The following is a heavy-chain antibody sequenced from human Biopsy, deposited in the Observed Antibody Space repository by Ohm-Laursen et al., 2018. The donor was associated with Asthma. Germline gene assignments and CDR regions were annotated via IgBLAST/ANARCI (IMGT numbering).Heavy chain of an antibody. J-gene: IGHJ4*01. CDR1: GGTFSSNS. D-gene: IGHD2-2*01. V-gene: IGHV1-69*15. CDR3: ARGPEYVRSSGALDY. Sequence: GSSVKVSCKASGGTFSSNSINWARQAPGQGLEWMGRIIPIFGPTNYAQKFQGRVTISADDSTSTAYMELSSLSSEDTALYYCARGPEYVRSSGALDYWGQGTLVTVSS. CDR2: IIPIFGPT.